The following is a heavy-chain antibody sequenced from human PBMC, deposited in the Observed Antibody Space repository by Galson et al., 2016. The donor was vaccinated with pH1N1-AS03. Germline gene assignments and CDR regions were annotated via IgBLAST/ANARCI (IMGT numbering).Heavy chain of an antibody. CDR2: IYYGGNT. Sequence: LSLTCTVSGYSITTSHYWGWIRQPPGKGLEWIGSIYYGGNTDYHPSLKSRVTISVDTSKNQFSLKLISVTAADTAVYYCARSPRIISVAGTFPSRFDPWSQGTLVTVSS. J-gene: IGHJ5*02. CDR3: ARSPRIISVAGTFPSRFDP. D-gene: IGHD6-19*01. V-gene: IGHV4-38-2*02. CDR1: GYSITTSHY.